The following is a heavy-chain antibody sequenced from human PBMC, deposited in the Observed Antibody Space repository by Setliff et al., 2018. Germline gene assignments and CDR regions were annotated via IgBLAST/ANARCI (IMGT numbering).Heavy chain of an antibody. Sequence: GGSLRLSCAASGFIFSTYRMHWVRQAPGKGLEWVAVIWDDGGNKYHADSVKGRFTISRDNSKNTLYLQMNSLRPEDTAVYYWARTCSGSGCYAGLESWGQGTPVTVSS. D-gene: IGHD2-15*01. CDR3: ARTCSGSGCYAGLES. V-gene: IGHV3-33*08. CDR2: IWDDGGNK. J-gene: IGHJ4*02. CDR1: GFIFSTYR.